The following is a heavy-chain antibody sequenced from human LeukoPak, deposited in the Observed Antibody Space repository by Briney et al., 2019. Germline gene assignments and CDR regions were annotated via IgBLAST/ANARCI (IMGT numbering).Heavy chain of an antibody. D-gene: IGHD2-21*02. Sequence: ASVKVSCKASGYTFTIYDINWVRQATGQGLEWMGWMNSNSGNTGYAQKFQGRVTMTRNTSISTAYMELSSLRSEDTAVYYCARTAYCGGDCYSDWFDPWGQGTLVTVSS. CDR2: MNSNSGNT. CDR1: GYTFTIYD. V-gene: IGHV1-8*01. J-gene: IGHJ5*02. CDR3: ARTAYCGGDCYSDWFDP.